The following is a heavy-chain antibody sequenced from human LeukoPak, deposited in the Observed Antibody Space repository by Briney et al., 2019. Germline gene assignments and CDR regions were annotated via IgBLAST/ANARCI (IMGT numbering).Heavy chain of an antibody. CDR3: ARLRLSRYFDY. CDR1: GGSFSGYY. J-gene: IGHJ4*02. V-gene: IGHV4-34*01. CDR2: INHSGST. Sequence: SETLSLTCAVYGGSFSGYYWSWIRQPPGKGLEWIGEINHSGSTNYNPSLKSRVTISVDTSKNQFSLKLSSVTAAGTAVYYCARLRLSRYFDYWGQGTLVTVSS. D-gene: IGHD2-8*01.